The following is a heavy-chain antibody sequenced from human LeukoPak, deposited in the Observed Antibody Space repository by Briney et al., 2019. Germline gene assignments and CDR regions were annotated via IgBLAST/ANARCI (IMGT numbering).Heavy chain of an antibody. CDR3: AKERYYYGSGSYLPILFDY. V-gene: IGHV3-33*06. CDR2: IWYDGSNN. J-gene: IGHJ4*02. CDR1: GFTFSSYG. D-gene: IGHD3-10*01. Sequence: GRSLRLSCAASGFTFSSYGMHWVRQAPGKGLEWVAVIWYDGSNNYYADSVKGRFTISRDNSKNSLYLQMNSLRGEDTAVSYCAKERYYYGSGSYLPILFDYWGQGTLVTVSS.